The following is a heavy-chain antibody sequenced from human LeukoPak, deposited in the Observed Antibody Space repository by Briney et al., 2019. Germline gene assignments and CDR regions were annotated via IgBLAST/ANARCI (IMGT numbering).Heavy chain of an antibody. D-gene: IGHD3-10*01. J-gene: IGHJ3*02. CDR2: NNWNGGST. CDR1: GFTFDDYG. V-gene: IGHV3-20*04. CDR3: AREPYGSGSYGAFDT. Sequence: GSLRLSCAASGFTFDDYGMSWVRQAPGKGLEWISGNNWNGGSTGYADSVKGRFTISRDNAKNSLYLQMNSLRAEDTALYYCAREPYGSGSYGAFDTWGQGTMVTVSS.